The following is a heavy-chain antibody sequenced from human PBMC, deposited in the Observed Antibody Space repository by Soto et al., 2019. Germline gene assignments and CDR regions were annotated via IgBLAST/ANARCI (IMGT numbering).Heavy chain of an antibody. CDR2: IYPGDSAN. V-gene: IGHV5-51*01. CDR1: GYTFTRYW. CDR3: ARQDGSALYYFDY. J-gene: IGHJ4*02. D-gene: IGHD6-19*01. Sequence: GESLKISCNCPGYTFTRYWIAWVLEMPGKGLEWMGIIYPGDSANTYSPALQGQVSISADKSISTAYLQWSSLKAADTAMYYGARQDGSALYYFDYWGQGTLVTVSS.